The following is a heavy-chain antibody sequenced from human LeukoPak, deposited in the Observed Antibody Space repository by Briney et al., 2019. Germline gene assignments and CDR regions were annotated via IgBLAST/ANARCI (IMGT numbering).Heavy chain of an antibody. CDR1: GGSLSGYY. CDR3: ARMGRIAAAREYYYGIEV. Sequence: SETLSLTCAVHGGSLSGYYWSWIRQSPEKGLEWIGEISHSGSAKYNPSLKSRVTISVDTSKHQSSLKLSSVTAADTSVYYCARMGRIAAAREYYYGIEVWGQGTTVTVSS. J-gene: IGHJ6*02. CDR2: ISHSGSA. D-gene: IGHD6-13*01. V-gene: IGHV4-34*01.